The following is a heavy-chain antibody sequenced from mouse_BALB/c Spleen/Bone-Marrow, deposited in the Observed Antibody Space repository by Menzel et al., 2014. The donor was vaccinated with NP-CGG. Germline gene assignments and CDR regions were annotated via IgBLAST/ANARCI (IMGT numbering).Heavy chain of an antibody. V-gene: IGHV5-6-4*01. D-gene: IGHD2-4*01. CDR3: TRDDYDGAWFAY. J-gene: IGHJ3*01. CDR1: GFTFSSYT. Sequence: DVKLVESGVGLVKPGGSLKLSCAASGFTFSSYTMSWVRQTPEKRLEWVATTSSGGSYTYYPDSVKGRFTISRDNAKNTLYLQMSSLKSEDTAMYYCTRDDYDGAWFAYWGQGTLVTVSA. CDR2: TSSGGSYT.